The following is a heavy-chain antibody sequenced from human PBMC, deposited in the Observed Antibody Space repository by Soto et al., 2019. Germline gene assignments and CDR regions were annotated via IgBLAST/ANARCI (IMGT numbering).Heavy chain of an antibody. CDR2: FYYSGLT. J-gene: IGHJ6*03. V-gene: IGHV4-59*08. CDR3: ARGNTHGYYYMDV. D-gene: IGHD3-3*01. Sequence: SETLSLTCAVSGGSLNTYYWTWIRQPPGKGLEWIGYFYYSGLTNYNPSLKSRVTISLNTSKNQFSLKLTSATAADTAVYFCARGNTHGYYYMDVWGRGTTVTVSS. CDR1: GGSLNTYY.